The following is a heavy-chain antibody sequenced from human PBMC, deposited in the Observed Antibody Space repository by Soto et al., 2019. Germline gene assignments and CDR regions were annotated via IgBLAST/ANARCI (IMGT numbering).Heavy chain of an antibody. CDR1: GASMNSGAYY. J-gene: IGHJ5*02. CDR2: IYPDGRT. V-gene: IGHV4-31*03. CDR3: ARVSSTGTGWCDP. Sequence: QVELQESGPGLVKPSQTLSLTCTVSGASMNSGAYYCSWVRQPPGKGLEWIGYIYPDGRTYNNPSLMKRVTMSLDTSPNQFSLKLESVSAADTAVYDWARVSSTGTGWCDPGGQGPLVTV. D-gene: IGHD1-1*01.